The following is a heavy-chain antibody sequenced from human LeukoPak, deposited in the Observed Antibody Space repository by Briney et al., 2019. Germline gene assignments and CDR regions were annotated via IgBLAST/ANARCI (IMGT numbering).Heavy chain of an antibody. D-gene: IGHD3-22*01. CDR1: GYTFTGYY. CDR2: INPNSGGT. CDR3: ARDHDYYDSSGYYGKN. V-gene: IGHV1-2*02. J-gene: IGHJ4*02. Sequence: ASVKVSCKASGYTFTGYYMHWVRQAPGQGLEWMGWINPNSGGTNYAQKFQGRVTMTRDTSISTAYMELSRLRSDDTAVYYCARDHDYYDSSGYYGKNWGQGTLVTVSS.